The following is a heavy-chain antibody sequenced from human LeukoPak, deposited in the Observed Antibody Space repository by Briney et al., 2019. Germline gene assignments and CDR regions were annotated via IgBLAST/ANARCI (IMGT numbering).Heavy chain of an antibody. D-gene: IGHD4-23*01. CDR3: TFDYGGNTGYFQH. J-gene: IGHJ1*01. CDR1: GFTFGNYA. CDR2: IRSKAYGGTT. V-gene: IGHV3-49*04. Sequence: PGRSLRLSCTASGFTFGNYAMSWVRQAPGKGLEWVGFIRSKAYGGTTEYAASVKGRFTISRDDSNSIAYLQMNSLKTEDTAVYYCTFDYGGNTGYFQHWGQGTLVTVSS.